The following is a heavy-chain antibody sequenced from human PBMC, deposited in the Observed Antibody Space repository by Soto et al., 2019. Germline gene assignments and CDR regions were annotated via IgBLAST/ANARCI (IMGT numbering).Heavy chain of an antibody. D-gene: IGHD3-3*01. Sequence: SVKVSCKASGGTFSSYAISWVRQAPGQGLEWMGGIIPIFGTANYAQKFQGRVTITADESTSTAYMELSSLRSEDTAVYYCARERLRVVIPGRYYYYGMDVWGQGTTVTVSS. J-gene: IGHJ6*02. CDR3: ARERLRVVIPGRYYYYGMDV. V-gene: IGHV1-69*13. CDR1: GGTFSSYA. CDR2: IIPIFGTA.